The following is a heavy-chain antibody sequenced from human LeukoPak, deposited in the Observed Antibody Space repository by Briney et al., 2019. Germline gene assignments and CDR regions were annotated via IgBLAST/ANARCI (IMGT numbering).Heavy chain of an antibody. CDR1: GYTFTTLD. D-gene: IGHD4-17*01. J-gene: IGHJ4*02. Sequence: ASVKVSCKASGYTFTTLDINWVRQATGQGLEWMGWINPNSGNRGYAQKFQGRVTITRDTSISTAYMELSSLRSEDTAVYYCAKRSDLYGDYDYWGQGTLVTVSS. CDR3: AKRSDLYGDYDY. CDR2: INPNSGNR. V-gene: IGHV1-8*03.